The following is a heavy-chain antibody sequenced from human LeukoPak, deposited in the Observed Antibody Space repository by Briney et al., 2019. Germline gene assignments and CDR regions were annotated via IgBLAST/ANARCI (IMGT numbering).Heavy chain of an antibody. Sequence: GGSLRLSCAASGFTFSSYAMSWVRQAPGKGLEWVSAISGSGGSTYYADSVKGRFTISGDNSKNTLYLQMNSLRAEDTAVYYCAKDLAAVVLNWFDPWGQGTLVTVSS. D-gene: IGHD6-19*01. CDR2: ISGSGGST. J-gene: IGHJ5*02. CDR3: AKDLAAVVLNWFDP. CDR1: GFTFSSYA. V-gene: IGHV3-23*01.